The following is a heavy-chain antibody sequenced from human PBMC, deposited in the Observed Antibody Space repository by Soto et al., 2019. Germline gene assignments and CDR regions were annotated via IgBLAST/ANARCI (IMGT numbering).Heavy chain of an antibody. CDR2: ISWNSGSI. CDR1: GFTFDDYA. J-gene: IGHJ3*02. CDR3: AKDKAITKTPHEDAFDI. Sequence: EVQLVESGGGLVQPGRSLRLSCATSGFTFDDYAMHWVRQAPGKGLEWVSGISWNSGSIGYADSVKGRFTISRDNAENSLYLQMNSLRAEDTALYYCAKDKAITKTPHEDAFDIWGQGTMVTVSS. V-gene: IGHV3-9*01. D-gene: IGHD1-26*01.